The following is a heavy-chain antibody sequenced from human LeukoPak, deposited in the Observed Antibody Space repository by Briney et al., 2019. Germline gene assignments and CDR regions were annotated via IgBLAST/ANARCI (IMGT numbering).Heavy chain of an antibody. CDR1: GASVGSAGYY. Sequence: SETLSLTCTVSGASVGSAGYYWSWIRQPPGGGLEWIGYIYYISNTNHNPSLKSRVTMSVDPSKNQFSLRLNSVTAADTAVYYCARTQSQSGSYRYYFGYWGQGTLVTVSS. J-gene: IGHJ4*02. CDR2: IYYISNT. V-gene: IGHV4-61*08. D-gene: IGHD1-26*01. CDR3: ARTQSQSGSYRYYFGY.